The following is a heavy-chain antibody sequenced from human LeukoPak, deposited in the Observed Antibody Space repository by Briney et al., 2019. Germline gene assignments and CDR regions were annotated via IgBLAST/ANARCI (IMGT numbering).Heavy chain of an antibody. V-gene: IGHV4-59*01. CDR3: AASSYYYMDV. Sequence: NPSETLSLTCTVSGGSISSYYWSWIRQPPGKGLEWIGYIYYSGSTNYNPSLKSRVTISVDTSKNQFSLKLSSVTAADTAVYYCAASSYYYMDVWGKGTTVTVSS. CDR2: IYYSGST. J-gene: IGHJ6*03. D-gene: IGHD2/OR15-2a*01. CDR1: GGSISSYY.